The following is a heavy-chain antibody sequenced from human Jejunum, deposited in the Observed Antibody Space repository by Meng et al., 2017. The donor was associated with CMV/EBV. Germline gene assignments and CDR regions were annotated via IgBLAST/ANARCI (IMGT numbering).Heavy chain of an antibody. J-gene: IGHJ4*02. Sequence: CAVSGFNFNSYEMNWVRQAPGKGLEWVSYITGPGDTIYYADSVRGRFTISRDNAKNSLYLQMSGLRAEDTAVYYCARLQWAAFDFLGQGTLVTVSS. CDR3: ARLQWAAFDF. CDR2: ITGPGDTI. D-gene: IGHD4-11*01. V-gene: IGHV3-48*03. CDR1: GFNFNSYE.